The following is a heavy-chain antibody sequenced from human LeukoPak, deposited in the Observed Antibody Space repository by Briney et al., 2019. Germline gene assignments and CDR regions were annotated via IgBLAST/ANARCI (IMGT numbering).Heavy chain of an antibody. CDR1: GFTFSSYS. CDR2: INSDGSST. CDR3: ARGRNNAFDI. Sequence: GGSLRLSCAASGFTFSSYSMNWVRQAPGKGLVWVSRINSDGSSTSYADSVKGRFTISRDNAKNTLYLQMNSLRAKDTAVYYCARGRNNAFDIWGQGTMVTVSS. V-gene: IGHV3-74*01. D-gene: IGHD2/OR15-2a*01. J-gene: IGHJ3*02.